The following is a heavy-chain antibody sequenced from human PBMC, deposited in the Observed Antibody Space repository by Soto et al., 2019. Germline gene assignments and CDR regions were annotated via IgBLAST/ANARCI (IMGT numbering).Heavy chain of an antibody. J-gene: IGHJ5*02. V-gene: IGHV4-30-2*01. CDR2: IYHSGST. CDR1: GGSISSGGYS. D-gene: IGHD6-13*01. Sequence: QLQLQESGSGLVKPSQTLSLTCAVSGGSISSGGYSWSWIRQPPGKGREWIGYIYHSGSTYYNPSLMRRVTITVDPSKNQYRLTVSSVTAADTAVYYWAQVGRQQLSRWFDPWGQGNLVTVSS. CDR3: AQVGRQQLSRWFDP.